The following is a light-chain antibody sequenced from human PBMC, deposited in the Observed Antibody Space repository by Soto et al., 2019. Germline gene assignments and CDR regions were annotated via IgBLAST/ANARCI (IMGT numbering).Light chain of an antibody. Sequence: ESELTQSLGTLSLSPVERAKLSCSSSQSVRSSYLAWYQQKPGQAPRLLIYGASTRATGTPDRFSGSGSGTDFTLTISRLEPEDFAVYYCQQYGSSPRTFGQGTKVDIK. J-gene: IGKJ1*01. CDR1: QSVRSSY. CDR2: GAS. CDR3: QQYGSSPRT. V-gene: IGKV3-20*01.